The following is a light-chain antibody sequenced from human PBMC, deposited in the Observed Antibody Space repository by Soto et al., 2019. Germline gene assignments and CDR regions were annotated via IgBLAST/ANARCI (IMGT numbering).Light chain of an antibody. CDR3: SSYTSTGTLVV. CDR1: SSDVGGYNY. CDR2: EVS. V-gene: IGLV2-14*01. J-gene: IGLJ2*01. Sequence: QSALTQPASVSGSPGQPITISCTGTSSDVGGYNYVSWYQQHPGKAPKLMIFEVSNRPSGVSNRFSVSKSGNTASLTISGLQAEDEADYYCSSYTSTGTLVVFGGGTKRTVL.